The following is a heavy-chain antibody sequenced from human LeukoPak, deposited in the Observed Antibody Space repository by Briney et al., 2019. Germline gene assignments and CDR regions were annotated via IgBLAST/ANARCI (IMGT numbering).Heavy chain of an antibody. CDR2: IIPIFGTA. D-gene: IGHD2-2*01. CDR3: ARDRRPDCSSTSCYQGAFDI. V-gene: IGHV1-69*13. Sequence: SVKVSCKASGGTFSSYAISWVRQAPGQGLEWMGGIIPIFGTANYAQKFQGRVTITADESTSTAYMELSSLRSEDTAVYYCARDRRPDCSSTSCYQGAFDIWGQGTMVTVSS. CDR1: GGTFSSYA. J-gene: IGHJ3*02.